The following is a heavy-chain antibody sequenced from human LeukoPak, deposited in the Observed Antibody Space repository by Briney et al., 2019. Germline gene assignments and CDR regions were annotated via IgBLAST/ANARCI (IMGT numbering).Heavy chain of an antibody. J-gene: IGHJ3*02. CDR2: ISYDGSNK. CDR1: GFTFSSYA. D-gene: IGHD1-26*01. Sequence: PGGSLRLSCAASGFTFSSYAMHWVRQAPGKGLEWVAVISYDGSNKYYADSVKGRFTISRDNSKNTLYLQMNSLRAEDTAVYYCAREWELPAFDIWAKGQWSPSLQ. CDR3: AREWELPAFDI. V-gene: IGHV3-30-3*01.